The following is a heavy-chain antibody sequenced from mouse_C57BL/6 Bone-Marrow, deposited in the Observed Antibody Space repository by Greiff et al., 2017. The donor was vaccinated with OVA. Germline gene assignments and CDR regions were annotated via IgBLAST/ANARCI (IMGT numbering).Heavy chain of an antibody. CDR1: GFTFSSYG. CDR2: ISSGGSYT. V-gene: IGHV5-6*01. CDR3: ARHAYFDY. Sequence: EVKLVESGGDLVKPGGSLKLSCAASGFTFSSYGMSWVRQTPDKRLEWVATISSGGSYTYYPDSVKGRFTISRDTAKNTLYLQMSSLKSEDTAMYYCARHAYFDYWGQGTTLTVSS. J-gene: IGHJ2*01.